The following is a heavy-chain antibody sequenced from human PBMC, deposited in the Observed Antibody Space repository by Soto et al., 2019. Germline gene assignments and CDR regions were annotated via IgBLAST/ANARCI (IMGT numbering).Heavy chain of an antibody. D-gene: IGHD3-22*01. CDR1: GFTFSSYA. V-gene: IGHV3-23*01. CDR3: AKLPMIVVVRVGYFDY. Sequence: VQLLESGGGLVQPGGSLRLSCAASGFTFSSYAMSWVRQAPGKGLEWVSAISGSGGSTYYADSVKGRFTISRDNSKNTLYLQMNSLRAEDTAVYYCAKLPMIVVVRVGYFDYWGQGTLVTVSS. J-gene: IGHJ4*02. CDR2: ISGSGGST.